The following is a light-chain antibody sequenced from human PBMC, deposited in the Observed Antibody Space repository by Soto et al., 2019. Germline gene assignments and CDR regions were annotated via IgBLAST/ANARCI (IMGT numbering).Light chain of an antibody. J-gene: IGKJ2*01. CDR2: GAS. CDR1: QSVSSSY. CDR3: QQYGTSPYT. V-gene: IGKV3-20*01. Sequence: EIVLTQSPGTLSLSPGERATLYCRASQSVSSSYLAWYQQKPGQAPRLLIYGASSRATGIPDRFSGSGSGTDFTLTITRLEAEDSAVYYCQQYGTSPYTFGQGTRLEIK.